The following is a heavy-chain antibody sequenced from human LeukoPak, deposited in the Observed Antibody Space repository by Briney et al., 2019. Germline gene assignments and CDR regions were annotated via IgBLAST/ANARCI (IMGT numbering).Heavy chain of an antibody. Sequence: SETLSLTCAVYGGSFSGYYWSWIRQPPGKGLEWIGEINHSGSTNYNPSLKSRVTISVDTSKNQFPLKLSSVTAADTAVYYCARFGTYWGQGTLVTVSS. V-gene: IGHV4-34*01. D-gene: IGHD3-10*01. J-gene: IGHJ4*02. CDR3: ARFGTY. CDR2: INHSGST. CDR1: GGSFSGYY.